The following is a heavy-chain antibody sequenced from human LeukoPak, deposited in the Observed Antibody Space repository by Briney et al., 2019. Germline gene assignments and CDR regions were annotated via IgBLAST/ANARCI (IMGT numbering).Heavy chain of an antibody. J-gene: IGHJ6*03. D-gene: IGHD3-3*01. CDR3: ARDRPPYYDFWSGYLDYYYYMDV. CDR2: IYTSGST. V-gene: IGHV4-61*02. Sequence: SQTLSLTCTVSGGSISSGSYYWSWIRQPAGKGLEWIGRIYTSGSTNYHPSLKSRVTISVDTSKNQFSLKLSSVTAADTAVYYCARDRPPYYDFWSGYLDYYYYMDVWGKGTTVTVSS. CDR1: GGSISSGSYY.